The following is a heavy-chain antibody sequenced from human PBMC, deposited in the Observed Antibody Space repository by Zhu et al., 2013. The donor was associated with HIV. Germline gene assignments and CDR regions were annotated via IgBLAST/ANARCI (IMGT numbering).Heavy chain of an antibody. CDR2: IDPKSGGT. Sequence: QVQLVQSGAEVKKPGASVKVSCKASGYSSTDYYIHYVRQAPGQGLEWMGWIDPKSGGTNFAQKFQGRVTMTRDTSISTASMELSRLRSDDTAVYYCARYGSGWSGIDYWGQGTLVTVSS. CDR1: GYSSTDYY. CDR3: ARYGSGWSGIDY. D-gene: IGHD6-19*01. J-gene: IGHJ4*02. V-gene: IGHV1-2*02.